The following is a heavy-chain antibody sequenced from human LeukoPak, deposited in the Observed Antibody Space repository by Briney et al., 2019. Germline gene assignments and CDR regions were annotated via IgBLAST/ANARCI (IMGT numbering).Heavy chain of an antibody. Sequence: PGGSLRLSCAASGFTFSSYGMSWVRQAPGKGLEWVSAISGSGGSTYYADSVKGRFTISRDNSKNTLYLQMNSLRAEDTAVYYCAKESYIVVVVAATVWFDPWGQGTLVTVSS. J-gene: IGHJ5*02. V-gene: IGHV3-23*01. CDR1: GFTFSSYG. D-gene: IGHD2-15*01. CDR2: ISGSGGST. CDR3: AKESYIVVVVAATVWFDP.